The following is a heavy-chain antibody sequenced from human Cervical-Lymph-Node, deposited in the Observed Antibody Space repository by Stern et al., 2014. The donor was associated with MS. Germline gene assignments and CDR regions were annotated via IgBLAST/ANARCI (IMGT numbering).Heavy chain of an antibody. CDR3: ARHDGWLPHY. D-gene: IGHD5-12*01. J-gene: IGHJ4*02. Sequence: VQLVESGPGLVKPSETLSLTCSVSGGSISRSTYYWGWIRQPPGKGLEWIGSIYYSGTTYYNPSLKSRVTIDTSTNQFPLRLHPVTAADTAVYYCARHDGWLPHYWSQGTLVTVSS. CDR1: GGSISRSTYY. V-gene: IGHV4-39*01. CDR2: IYYSGTT.